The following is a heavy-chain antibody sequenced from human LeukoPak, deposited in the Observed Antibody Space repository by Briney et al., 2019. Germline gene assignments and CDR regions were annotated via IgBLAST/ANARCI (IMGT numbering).Heavy chain of an antibody. CDR1: GGSISSYY. CDR2: ISYSGST. CDR3: AREGTAGTNLNWFDP. Sequence: SETLSLTCTVSGGSISSYYWSWIREPPGKGLEWIGYISYSGSTNFNPSLKSRVTISVDTSKNQFSLKLSSVTAADTAVYYCAREGTAGTNLNWFDPWGQGTLVTVSS. V-gene: IGHV4-59*01. J-gene: IGHJ5*02. D-gene: IGHD1-1*01.